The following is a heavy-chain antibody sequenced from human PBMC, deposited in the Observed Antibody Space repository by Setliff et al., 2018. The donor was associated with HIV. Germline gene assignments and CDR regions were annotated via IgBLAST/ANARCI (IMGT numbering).Heavy chain of an antibody. CDR2: IKRKTDGGTT. Sequence: KAGGSLRLSCAASGFTFSNAWMSWVRQAPGKGLEWVGRIKRKTDGGTTEYAAPVQGRFTISKDDSENTLYLQMNSLKTEDTAVYFCTRDFKTYYDSSGYVDALDIWGQGTMVTVSS. J-gene: IGHJ3*02. V-gene: IGHV3-15*01. CDR3: TRDFKTYYDSSGYVDALDI. D-gene: IGHD3-22*01. CDR1: GFTFSNAW.